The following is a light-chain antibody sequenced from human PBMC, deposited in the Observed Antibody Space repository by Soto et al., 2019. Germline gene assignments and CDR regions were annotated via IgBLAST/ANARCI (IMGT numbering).Light chain of an antibody. CDR3: QQYGSSPKT. Sequence: EIVLTQSPPTLSLSPGERSTLSCSASHSVSSSYLAWYQQKPGQAPRLLIYGASSRATGIPDRFSGSGSGTDFTLTISRLEPEDFAVYYCQQYGSSPKTFGQGTKVDI. CDR1: HSVSSSY. CDR2: GAS. V-gene: IGKV3-20*01. J-gene: IGKJ1*01.